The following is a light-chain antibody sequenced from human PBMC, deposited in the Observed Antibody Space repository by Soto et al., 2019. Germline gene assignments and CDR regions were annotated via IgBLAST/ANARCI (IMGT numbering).Light chain of an antibody. J-gene: IGKJ4*01. CDR3: QQCGGSLPLI. Sequence: EIVLTQSPGTLSLSPGERATLSCRASQSVSSSYLAWYQQKPGQAPRLLIYGASSRATGIPDRFSGSGSGTDFTLTISRLEPEDFAVYFCQQCGGSLPLIFGGGTKVEIK. CDR2: GAS. V-gene: IGKV3-20*01. CDR1: QSVSSSY.